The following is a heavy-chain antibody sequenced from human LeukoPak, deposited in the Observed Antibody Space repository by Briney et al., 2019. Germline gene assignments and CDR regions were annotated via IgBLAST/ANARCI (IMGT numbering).Heavy chain of an antibody. V-gene: IGHV5-51*01. CDR3: ARRKNDYGGNSGWFDP. CDR1: GFTFSSYW. Sequence: GGSLRLSCAASGFTFSSYWIGWVRQMPGKGLEWMGIIYPGDSDTRYSPSFQGQVTISADKSISTAYLQWSSLKASDTAMYYCARRKNDYGGNSGWFDPWGQGTLVTVSS. CDR2: IYPGDSDT. D-gene: IGHD4-23*01. J-gene: IGHJ5*02.